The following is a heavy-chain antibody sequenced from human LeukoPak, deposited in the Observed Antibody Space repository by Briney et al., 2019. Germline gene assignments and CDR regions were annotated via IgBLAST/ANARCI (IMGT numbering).Heavy chain of an antibody. CDR1: GFTFSSYE. CDR2: ISSSGSTI. V-gene: IGHV3-48*03. J-gene: IGHJ3*02. CDR3: ARDQTYYYDSSGSPDAFDI. Sequence: GGSLRLSCAVSGFTFSSYEMNWVRQAPGKGLEWVSYISSSGSTIYYADSVKGRFTISRDNAKNSLYLQMNSLRAEDTAVYYCARDQTYYYDSSGSPDAFDIWGQGTMVTVSS. D-gene: IGHD3-22*01.